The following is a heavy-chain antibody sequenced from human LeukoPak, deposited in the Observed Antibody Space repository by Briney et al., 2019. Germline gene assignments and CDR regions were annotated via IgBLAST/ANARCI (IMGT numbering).Heavy chain of an antibody. CDR1: GFTFSTYA. V-gene: IGHV3-64*01. CDR3: ASTYHVLLWFGELYR. D-gene: IGHD3-10*01. J-gene: IGHJ4*02. CDR2: ISSNGGST. Sequence: PGGSLRLSCAASGFTFSTYAMHWVRQAPGKGLEYVSGISSNGGSTYYANSVKGRFTISRDNSKNTLYLQMGSLRAEDMAVYYCASTYHVLLWFGELYRWGQGTLVTVSS.